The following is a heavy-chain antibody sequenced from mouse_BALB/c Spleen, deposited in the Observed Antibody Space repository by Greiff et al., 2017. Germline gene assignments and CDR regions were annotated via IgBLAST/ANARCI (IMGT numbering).Heavy chain of an antibody. J-gene: IGHJ4*01. CDR2: ISDGGSYT. V-gene: IGHV5-4*02. D-gene: IGHD2-3*01. CDR1: GFTFSDYY. Sequence: EVKLMESGGGLVKPGGSLKLSCAASGFTFSDYYMYWVRQTPEKRLEWVATISDGGSYTYYPDSVKGRFTISRDNAKNNLYLQMSSLKSEDTAMYYCARDEPDGYYAMDYWGQGTSVTVSS. CDR3: ARDEPDGYYAMDY.